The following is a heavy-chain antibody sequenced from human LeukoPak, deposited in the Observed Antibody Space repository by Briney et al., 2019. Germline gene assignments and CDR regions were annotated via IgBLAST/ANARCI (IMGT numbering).Heavy chain of an antibody. Sequence: GGSLRLSCAASGFTFSDYYMSWIRQAPGKGLECVSYISSSSSYTNYADSVKGRFTISRVNAKNSLYLQMNSLRAEDTAFYYCAKCSGGGCYWSDPWGQGTLVTVSS. J-gene: IGHJ5*02. D-gene: IGHD2-15*01. CDR2: ISSSSSYT. V-gene: IGHV3-11*06. CDR3: AKCSGGGCYWSDP. CDR1: GFTFSDYY.